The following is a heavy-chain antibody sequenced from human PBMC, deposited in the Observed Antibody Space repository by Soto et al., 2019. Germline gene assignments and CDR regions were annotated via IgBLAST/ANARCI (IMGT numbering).Heavy chain of an antibody. Sequence: GGSLRLSCAASGFTFSSYAMSWVRQAPGKGLEWVSAISGSGGSTYYADSVKGRFTISRDNSKNTLYLQMNSLRAEDTAVYYCAKEATVTQERTNYGMDVWGQGTTVTVSS. D-gene: IGHD4-17*01. J-gene: IGHJ6*02. CDR2: ISGSGGST. V-gene: IGHV3-23*01. CDR3: AKEATVTQERTNYGMDV. CDR1: GFTFSSYA.